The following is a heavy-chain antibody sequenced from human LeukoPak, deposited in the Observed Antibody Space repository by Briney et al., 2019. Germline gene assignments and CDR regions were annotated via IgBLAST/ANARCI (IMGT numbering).Heavy chain of an antibody. CDR1: GFSFSSYN. V-gene: IGHV3-48*04. Sequence: GGSLRLSCAASGFSFSSYNMNWVRQAPGKGLEWVSHISSSSVTISYADSVKGRFTISRDNAKNSLYLQMNSLRAEDTAVYYCASWWELRPFDYWGQGTLVTVSS. CDR3: ASWWELRPFDY. CDR2: ISSSSVTI. D-gene: IGHD1-26*01. J-gene: IGHJ4*02.